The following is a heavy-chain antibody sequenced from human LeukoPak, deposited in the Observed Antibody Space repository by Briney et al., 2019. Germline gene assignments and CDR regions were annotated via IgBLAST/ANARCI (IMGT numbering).Heavy chain of an antibody. D-gene: IGHD1-26*01. CDR3: ARGLIVGATAFDY. CDR2: INHSGST. V-gene: IGHV4-34*01. J-gene: IGHJ4*02. CDR1: GGSFSGYY. Sequence: PSETLSLTCAVYGGSFSGYYWSWIRQPPGKGLEWIGEINHSGSTNYNPSLKSRVTISVDTSKNQFSLKLSSVTAADTAVYYCARGLIVGATAFDYWGQGTLVTVSS.